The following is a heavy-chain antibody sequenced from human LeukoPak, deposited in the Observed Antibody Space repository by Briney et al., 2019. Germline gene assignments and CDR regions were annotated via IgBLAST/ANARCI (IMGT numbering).Heavy chain of an antibody. Sequence: ASVKVSCKASGYTFTSYYMHWVRQAPGQGLEWMGIINPSGGSTSCAQKFQGRVTMTRDTSTSTVHMELSSLRSEDTAVYYCARDGYGIFDYWGQGTLVTVSS. CDR1: GYTFTSYY. J-gene: IGHJ4*02. CDR2: INPSGGST. CDR3: ARDGYGIFDY. D-gene: IGHD5-12*01. V-gene: IGHV1-46*01.